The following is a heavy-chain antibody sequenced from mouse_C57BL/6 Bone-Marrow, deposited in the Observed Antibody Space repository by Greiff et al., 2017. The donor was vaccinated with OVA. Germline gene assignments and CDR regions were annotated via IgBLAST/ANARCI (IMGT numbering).Heavy chain of an antibody. D-gene: IGHD2-2*01. CDR1: GYTFTSYW. J-gene: IGHJ3*01. CDR3: ARRGGLYGYSAWLAY. Sequence: QVQLQQPGAELVMPGASVKLSCKASGYTFTSYWMHWVKQRPGQGLEWIGEIDPSDSYTNYNQKFKGKSTLTVDKSSSTAYMQLSSLTSEDSAVYDCARRGGLYGYSAWLAYWGQGTLVTVSA. V-gene: IGHV1-69*01. CDR2: IDPSDSYT.